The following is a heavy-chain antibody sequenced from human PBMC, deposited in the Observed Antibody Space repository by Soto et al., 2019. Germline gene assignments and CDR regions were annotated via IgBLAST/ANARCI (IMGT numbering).Heavy chain of an antibody. J-gene: IGHJ4*02. CDR3: GRVVIKMAIQSIES. V-gene: IGHV4-34*01. CDR2: VNPGGIT. CDR1: VVSLSGYY. Sequence: PSETLSLTCAFYVVSLSGYYWTWIRQPPGKGLEWIGEVNPGGITNYSPSVKSRLTISLDTSKKQVSLEMTSVTAADTAVYYCGRVVIKMAIQSIESWGSGKMVTDXS.